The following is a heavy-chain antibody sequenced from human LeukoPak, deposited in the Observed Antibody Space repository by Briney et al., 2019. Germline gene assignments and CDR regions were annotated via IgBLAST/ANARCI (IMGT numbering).Heavy chain of an antibody. CDR3: ARDTLTTVTTS. CDR1: GYIFTGYY. Sequence: ASVKVSCKDSGYIFTGYYMHWVRQAPGQGLEWMGRINPNSGGTNYAQKFQGRVTMTRDTSISTAYMELSRLRSDDTAVYYCARDTLTTVTTSWGQGTLVTVSS. D-gene: IGHD4-17*01. J-gene: IGHJ4*02. V-gene: IGHV1-2*06. CDR2: INPNSGGT.